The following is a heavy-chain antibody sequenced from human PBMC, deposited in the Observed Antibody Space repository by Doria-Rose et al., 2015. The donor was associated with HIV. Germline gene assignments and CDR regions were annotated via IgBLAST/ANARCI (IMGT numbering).Heavy chain of an antibody. CDR1: GVSLSSLGMG. Sequence: QITLKESGPVLVKPTETLTLTCTVSGVSLSSLGMGVSWIRQPPGKALEWLANIFSDDERSYKTSLKSRLTISRGTSKSQVVLIMTDMDPVDTATYYCARIKSSRWYHKYYFDFWGQGTLVIVSA. CDR3: ARIKSSRWYHKYYFDF. CDR2: IFSDDER. V-gene: IGHV2-26*01. J-gene: IGHJ4*02. D-gene: IGHD6-13*01.